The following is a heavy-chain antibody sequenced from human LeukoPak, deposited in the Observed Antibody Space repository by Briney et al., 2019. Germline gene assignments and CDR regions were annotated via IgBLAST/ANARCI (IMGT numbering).Heavy chain of an antibody. V-gene: IGHV3-20*04. J-gene: IGHJ4*02. CDR2: INWNGGST. D-gene: IGHD2-15*01. Sequence: GGSLRLSCAASGFTFDDYGMSWVRQAPGKGLEWVSGINWNGGSTGYADSVKGRFTISRDNAKNSLYLQMNSLRAEDTAVYYCARDSGVVVAATTNFDYWGQGTLVTVSS. CDR3: ARDSGVVVAATTNFDY. CDR1: GFTFDDYG.